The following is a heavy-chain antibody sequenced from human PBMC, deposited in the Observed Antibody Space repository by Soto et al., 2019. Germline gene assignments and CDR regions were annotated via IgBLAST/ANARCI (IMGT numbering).Heavy chain of an antibody. J-gene: IGHJ5*01. D-gene: IGHD4-17*01. CDR3: AKEVDYGDYAGENWFDS. CDR1: GFTFFAYW. CDR2: INSDGSHT. Sequence: EVQLVESGGGLVQPGGSLRLSCAASGFTFFAYWIHWVRQVPGKGLVWVSRINSDGSHTSYADSVRGRFTISRDNSKNTVYLQMNSLPAEDTAVYYCAKEVDYGDYAGENWFDSWGQGSLVTVSS. V-gene: IGHV3-74*01.